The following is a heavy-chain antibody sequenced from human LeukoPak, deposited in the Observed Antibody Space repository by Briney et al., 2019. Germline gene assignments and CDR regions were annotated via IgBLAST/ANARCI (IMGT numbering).Heavy chain of an antibody. CDR1: GFTVSNNY. CDR3: ARRGEWPAAVNYYYYGMDV. V-gene: IGHV3-53*01. D-gene: IGHD2-2*01. J-gene: IGHJ6*02. Sequence: GGSLRLSCAASGFTVSNNYMYWVRQAPGKGLEWVSVIYSGGTTYYADSVKGRFTISRDNAKNSLYLQMNSLRAEDTAVYYCARRGEWPAAVNYYYYGMDVWGQGTTVTVSS. CDR2: IYSGGTT.